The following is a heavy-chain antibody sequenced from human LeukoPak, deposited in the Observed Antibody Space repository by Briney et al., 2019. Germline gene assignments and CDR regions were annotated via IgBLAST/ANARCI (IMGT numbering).Heavy chain of an antibody. J-gene: IGHJ4*02. CDR2: IWSHGNNE. CDR3: ARDQFVRSSGSDFDY. CDR1: GFTFSSYS. V-gene: IGHV3-33*08. Sequence: PGGSLRLSCAASGFTFSSYSMNWVRQAPGKGLEWVALIWSHGNNEYYADSVKGRFTISRDNSKNTLSLQMKNLRAEDTAVYYCARDQFVRSSGSDFDYWGQGTLVIVSS. D-gene: IGHD3-22*01.